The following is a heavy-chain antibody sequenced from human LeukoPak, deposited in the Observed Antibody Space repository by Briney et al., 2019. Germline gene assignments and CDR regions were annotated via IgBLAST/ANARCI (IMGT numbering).Heavy chain of an antibody. D-gene: IGHD5-24*01. CDR3: AKSGYNRFDY. CDR2: ISSSGSTI. J-gene: IGHJ4*02. Sequence: LSLTCTVSGGSISSTSYYWGWIRQPPGTGLEWVSYISSSGSTIYYADSVKGRFTISRDNSKNTLYLQMNSLRAEDTAVYYCAKSGYNRFDYWGQGTLVTVSS. CDR1: GGSISSTSYY. V-gene: IGHV3-11*01.